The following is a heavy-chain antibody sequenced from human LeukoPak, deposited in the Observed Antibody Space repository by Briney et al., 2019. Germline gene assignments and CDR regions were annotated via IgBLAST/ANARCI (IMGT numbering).Heavy chain of an antibody. V-gene: IGHV3-30*02. CDR3: AREDLYGDYDGFDY. CDR2: IRYDGSNK. CDR1: GFTFSSYG. D-gene: IGHD4-17*01. J-gene: IGHJ4*02. Sequence: GGSLRLSCAASGFTFSSYGMHWVRQAPGKGLEWVAFIRYDGSNKYYADSVKGRFTISRDNAKNSLYLQMNSLRAEDTAVYYCAREDLYGDYDGFDYWGQGTLVTVSS.